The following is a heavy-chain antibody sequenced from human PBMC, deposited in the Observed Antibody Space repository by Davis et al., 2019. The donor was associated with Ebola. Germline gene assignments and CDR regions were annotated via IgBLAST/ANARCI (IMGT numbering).Heavy chain of an antibody. J-gene: IGHJ2*01. CDR1: GYSYTSYG. CDR2: MSSYNGNT. D-gene: IGHD4-17*01. Sequence: ASVKVSCKASGYSYTSYGISWVRQAPGQGPEWMGWMSSYNGNTNYDQKFQGRVTMTTDTTTSTAYMELRSLRSDDTAVYYCARTRYGDYGYFDLWGRGTLVTVSS. CDR3: ARTRYGDYGYFDL. V-gene: IGHV1-18*04.